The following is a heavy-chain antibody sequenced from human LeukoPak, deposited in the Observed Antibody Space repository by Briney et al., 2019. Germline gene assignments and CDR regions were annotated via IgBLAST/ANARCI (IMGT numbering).Heavy chain of an antibody. Sequence: GGSLRLSCAASGFTFSSYSMNWVRQAPGKGLEWVSSISSSSSYIYYADSVKGRFTISRDNAKNSLFLQMNSLRAEDTAVYYCAKNGGDYGGNSVDYWGQGTLVTVPS. D-gene: IGHD4-23*01. CDR1: GFTFSSYS. V-gene: IGHV3-21*01. CDR2: ISSSSSYI. J-gene: IGHJ4*02. CDR3: AKNGGDYGGNSVDY.